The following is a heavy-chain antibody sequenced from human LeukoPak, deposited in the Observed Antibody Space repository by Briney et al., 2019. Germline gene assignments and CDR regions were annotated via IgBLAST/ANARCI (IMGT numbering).Heavy chain of an antibody. Sequence: SETLSLTCTVSGGSISSSSYYWSWIRQHPGKGLEWIGHIYYSGSTYYNPSLKSRITISVDTSKNQFSLKLSSVTAADTAVYYCARVIPHCGGDCYSGFDPWGQGTLVTVSS. CDR3: ARVIPHCGGDCYSGFDP. J-gene: IGHJ5*02. CDR2: IYYSGST. D-gene: IGHD2-21*02. V-gene: IGHV4-31*03. CDR1: GGSISSSSYY.